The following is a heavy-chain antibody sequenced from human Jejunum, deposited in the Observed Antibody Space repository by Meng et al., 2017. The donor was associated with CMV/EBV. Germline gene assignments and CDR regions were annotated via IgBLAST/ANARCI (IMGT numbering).Heavy chain of an antibody. CDR2: MNPNNGNT. D-gene: IGHD2-15*01. J-gene: IGHJ6*02. V-gene: IGHV1-8*01. CDR3: LLTPRRVGHGMDV. Sequence: SGDTFTSSDINWVRQATGQGLEWMGWMNPNNGNTGYGQKFQGRVTLTRNTAISTAYMELSSLRSEDTAVYYCLLTPRRVGHGMDVWGQGTTVTVSS. CDR1: GDTFTSSD.